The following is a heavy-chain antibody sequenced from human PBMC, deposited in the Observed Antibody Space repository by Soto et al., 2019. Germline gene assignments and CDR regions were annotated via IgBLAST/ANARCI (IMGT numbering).Heavy chain of an antibody. CDR3: VRGVSANYSGFFAP. V-gene: IGHV3-74*03. CDR2: IKSDASTI. CDR1: GFTFSSYW. D-gene: IGHD2-21*01. J-gene: IGHJ5*02. Sequence: GGSLRLSCAASGFTFSSYWMHWVRQVPGKGLVWVSRIKSDASTIMYADSVKGRFTISRDNAKNTLYLQVNSLRPEDTAVYYCVRGVSANYSGFFAPWGEETLVTFP.